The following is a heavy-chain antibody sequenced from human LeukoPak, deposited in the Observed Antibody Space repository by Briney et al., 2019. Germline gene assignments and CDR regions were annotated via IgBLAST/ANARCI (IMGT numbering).Heavy chain of an antibody. V-gene: IGHV3-74*01. J-gene: IGHJ6*02. Sequence: QPGGSLRLSCAASGFTFSSYWMHWVRHAPGKGLVWVSRINSDGSSTIYADSVKGRFTISRDNAKNTLYLQMNSLRAEDTAVYYCARDLRRITIFGVVISRPYYYYGMDVWGQGTTVTVSS. CDR3: ARDLRRITIFGVVISRPYYYYGMDV. CDR1: GFTFSSYW. D-gene: IGHD3-3*01. CDR2: INSDGSST.